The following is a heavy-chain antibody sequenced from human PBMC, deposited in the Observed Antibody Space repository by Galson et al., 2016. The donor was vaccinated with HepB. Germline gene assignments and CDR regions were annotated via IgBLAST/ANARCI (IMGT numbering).Heavy chain of an antibody. V-gene: IGHV1-18*01. CDR3: ASVAFDFLTGYSETPDY. CDR2: ISAYNGNT. J-gene: IGHJ4*02. D-gene: IGHD3-9*01. Sequence: SVKVSCKASGYTFTSYGISWVRQAPGQGLEWMGWISAYNGNTNYAQKLQGRVTMTTDTSTSTAYMELRSLISDDTAVYYCASVAFDFLTGYSETPDYWGQGTLVTVSS. CDR1: GYTFTSYG.